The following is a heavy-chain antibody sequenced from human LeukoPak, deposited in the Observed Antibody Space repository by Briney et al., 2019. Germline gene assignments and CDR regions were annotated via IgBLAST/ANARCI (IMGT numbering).Heavy chain of an antibody. CDR2: ISYSAST. D-gene: IGHD6-19*01. CDR3: ARQRWLVHNWFDP. V-gene: IGHV4-39*01. J-gene: IGHJ5*02. Sequence: SETLSLTCSVSGGSISSRSYYWGWIRHPPGKGLEWIGSISYSASTYYNPSLKSRVTVSVDTSKNQFSLKLSSVTAADTALYYCARQRWLVHNWFDPWGQGTLVTVSS. CDR1: GGSISSRSYY.